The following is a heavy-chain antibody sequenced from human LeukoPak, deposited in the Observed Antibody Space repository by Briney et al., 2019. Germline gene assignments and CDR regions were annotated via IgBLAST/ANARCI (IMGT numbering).Heavy chain of an antibody. V-gene: IGHV1-18*01. CDR1: GYTFTSYG. D-gene: IGHD1-26*01. J-gene: IGHJ6*02. CDR3: ARDVGWELLDLIRYYYGMDV. CDR2: ISAYNGNT. Sequence: ASVKVSCKASGYTFTSYGISWARQAPGQGLEWMGWISAYNGNTNYAQKLQGRVTMTTDTSTSTAYMELRSLRSDDTAVYYCARDVGWELLDLIRYYYGMDVWGQGTTVTLSS.